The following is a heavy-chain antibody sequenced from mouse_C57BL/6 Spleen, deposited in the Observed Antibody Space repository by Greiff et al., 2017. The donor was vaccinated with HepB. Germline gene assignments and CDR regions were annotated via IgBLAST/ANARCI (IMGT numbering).Heavy chain of an antibody. CDR2: IYPRSGNT. V-gene: IGHV1-81*01. J-gene: IGHJ3*01. D-gene: IGHD1-1*01. CDR3: ARSDTTVVGPFAY. CDR1: GYTFTSYG. Sequence: VKLMESGAELARPGASVKLSCKASGYTFTSYGISWVKQRTGQGLEWIGEIYPRSGNTYYNEKFKGKATLTADKSSSTAYMELRSLTSEDSAVYFCARSDTTVVGPFAYWGQGTLVTVSA.